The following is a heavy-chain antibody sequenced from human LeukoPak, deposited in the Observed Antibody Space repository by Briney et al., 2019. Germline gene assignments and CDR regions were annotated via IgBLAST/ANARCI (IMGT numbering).Heavy chain of an antibody. CDR3: AKDDFRSHIVATGRGLLSY. D-gene: IGHD5-12*01. V-gene: IGHV4-4*07. Sequence: PSETLSLTCTVSGGSISSYYWSWIRQPAGKGLEWIGRIYTSGSTNYNPSLKSRVTMSVDTSKNQFSLKLSSVTAADTAVYYCAKDDFRSHIVATGRGLLSYWGQGTLVTVSS. CDR2: IYTSGST. J-gene: IGHJ4*02. CDR1: GGSISSYY.